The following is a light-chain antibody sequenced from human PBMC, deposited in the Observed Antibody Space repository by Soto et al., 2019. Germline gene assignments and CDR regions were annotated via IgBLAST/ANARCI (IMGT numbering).Light chain of an antibody. CDR3: CSYAGSYTYV. Sequence: QSVLTQPRSVSGSPGQSVTISCTGTSIDVGGYNYVSWYQQHPGKAPKLMIYDVSKWPSGVPDRFSGSKSGNTASLTISGLQAEDEADYYCCSYAGSYTYVFGTGTKLTVL. CDR2: DVS. CDR1: SIDVGGYNY. J-gene: IGLJ1*01. V-gene: IGLV2-11*01.